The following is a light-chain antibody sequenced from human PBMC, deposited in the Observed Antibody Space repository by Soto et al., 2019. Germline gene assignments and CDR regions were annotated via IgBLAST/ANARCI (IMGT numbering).Light chain of an antibody. CDR3: AAWDDSLDGRVV. Sequence: QLVLTQPPSASGTPGQRVTISCSGSSSNIGSNTVNWYQQLPGTAPKLFIYSDDVRPSGVPDRFSASKSGTSASLAISGLQSEDEADYYCAAWDDSLDGRVVFGGGTKLTVL. CDR1: SSNIGSNT. J-gene: IGLJ2*01. CDR2: SDD. V-gene: IGLV1-44*01.